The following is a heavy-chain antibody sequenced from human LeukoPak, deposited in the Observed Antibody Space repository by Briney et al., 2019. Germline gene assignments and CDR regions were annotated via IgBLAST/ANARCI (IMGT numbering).Heavy chain of an antibody. V-gene: IGHV3-74*01. Sequence: GGSLRLSRAASGFTFSNYWMHWVRQAPGQGLVWVSRIKTDGSSTNYADSVKGRFTIPRDNAKNTLYLQMNSLRAEDTAVYYCARVDSSGYSRTFDIWGQGTMVTVSS. CDR2: IKTDGSST. CDR1: GFTFSNYW. CDR3: ARVDSSGYSRTFDI. J-gene: IGHJ3*02. D-gene: IGHD3-22*01.